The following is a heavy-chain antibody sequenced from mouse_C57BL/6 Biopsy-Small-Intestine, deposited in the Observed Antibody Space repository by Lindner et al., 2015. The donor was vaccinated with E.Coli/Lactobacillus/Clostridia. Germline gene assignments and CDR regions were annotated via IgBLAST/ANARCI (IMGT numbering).Heavy chain of an antibody. CDR1: GYTFTSYT. CDR2: INPSSGYT. CDR3: ARESKSGSSYAGFAY. V-gene: IGHV1-4*01. Sequence: VQLQESGAELAKPGASVKLSCKASGYTFTSYTMHWVKQRPGQGLEWIGYINPSSGYTKYNQKFKDKATLTADKSSSTAYMQLSSLTSEDSAVYYCARESKSGSSYAGFAYWGQGTLVTVSA. J-gene: IGHJ3*01. D-gene: IGHD1-1*01.